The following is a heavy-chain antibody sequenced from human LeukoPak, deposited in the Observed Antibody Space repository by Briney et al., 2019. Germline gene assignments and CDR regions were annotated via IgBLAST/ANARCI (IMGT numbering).Heavy chain of an antibody. D-gene: IGHD2-2*01. CDR2: INPNSGGT. CDR3: ARVVPALSDAFDI. Sequence: ASVKVSCKASGYTFTGYYMHWVRQAPGQGLEWMGWINPNSGGTNYAQKFQGRVTMTRDTSISTAYMELSRLRSDDTAVYYCARVVPALSDAFDIWGQGTMVTVSS. J-gene: IGHJ3*02. V-gene: IGHV1-2*02. CDR1: GYTFTGYY.